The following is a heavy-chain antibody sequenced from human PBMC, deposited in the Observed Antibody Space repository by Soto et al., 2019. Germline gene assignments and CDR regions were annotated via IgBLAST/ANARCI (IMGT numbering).Heavy chain of an antibody. D-gene: IGHD3-10*01. CDR3: ARSDYYGSGSYFGMDV. Sequence: GESLKISCKGSGYSFTSYWIGWVRQMPGKGLEWMGIIYPGDSDTRYSPSFQGQVTISADKSISTAYLQWSSLKASDTAMYYYARSDYYGSGSYFGMDVWGQGTTVTVSS. J-gene: IGHJ6*02. CDR1: GYSFTSYW. CDR2: IYPGDSDT. V-gene: IGHV5-51*01.